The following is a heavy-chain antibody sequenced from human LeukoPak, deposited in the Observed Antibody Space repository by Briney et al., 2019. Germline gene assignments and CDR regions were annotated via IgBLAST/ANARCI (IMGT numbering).Heavy chain of an antibody. CDR2: INPNSGGT. Sequence: ASVKVSCKASGYTFTGYYMHWVRQAPGQGLEWMGRINPNSGGTNYAQKFQGRVTMTRDTSISTAYMELSRLRSDDTAVYYCASGGGSGSIYSYYYYMDVWGKGTTVTVSS. V-gene: IGHV1-2*06. CDR3: ASGGGSGSIYSYYYYMDV. D-gene: IGHD3-10*01. J-gene: IGHJ6*03. CDR1: GYTFTGYY.